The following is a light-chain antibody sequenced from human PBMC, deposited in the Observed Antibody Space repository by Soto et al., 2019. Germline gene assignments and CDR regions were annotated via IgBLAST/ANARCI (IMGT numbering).Light chain of an antibody. CDR3: SSYTTSNTRQIV. CDR2: DVS. V-gene: IGLV2-14*03. J-gene: IGLJ1*01. CDR1: SSNVGGYNY. Sequence: ARTSLASGSGVPRRWSPISCTETSSNVGGYNYVSWYQHHPGKAPKLMIFDVSNRPSGVSNRFSGSKSGNTASLTISGLQPEDEADYYCSSYTTSNTRQIVFGTGTKVTVL.